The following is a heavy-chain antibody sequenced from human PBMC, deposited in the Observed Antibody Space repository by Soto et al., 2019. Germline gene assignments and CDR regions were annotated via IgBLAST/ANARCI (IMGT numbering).Heavy chain of an antibody. J-gene: IGHJ3*02. V-gene: IGHV4-31*03. D-gene: IGHD2-2*01. CDR2: IYYSGST. CDR1: GGSISSGGYY. Sequence: SETLSLTCTVSGGSISSGGYYWSWIRQHPGKGLGWIGYIYYSGSTYYNPSLKSRVTISVDTSKNQFSLKLSSVTAAVTAVYYCARVRPAAYAFDIWGQGTMVTVSS. CDR3: ARVRPAAYAFDI.